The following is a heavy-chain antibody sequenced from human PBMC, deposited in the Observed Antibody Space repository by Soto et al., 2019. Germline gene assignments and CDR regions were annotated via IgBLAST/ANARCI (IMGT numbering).Heavy chain of an antibody. J-gene: IGHJ4*02. CDR3: AKDTNYYSSSGYYIFVY. CDR2: VSHDGSNK. CDR1: GFIFSSYG. Sequence: QVQLVESGGGVVQPERSLRLSWEASGFIFSSYGMHWFRQAPGKGLEWVAVVSHDGSNKKYVDSVEGRFTISRDNSKNTLYLQTTRLRAEDTAVYYCAKDTNYYSSSGYYIFVYWGQGTLVTVSS. V-gene: IGHV3-30*18. D-gene: IGHD3-22*01.